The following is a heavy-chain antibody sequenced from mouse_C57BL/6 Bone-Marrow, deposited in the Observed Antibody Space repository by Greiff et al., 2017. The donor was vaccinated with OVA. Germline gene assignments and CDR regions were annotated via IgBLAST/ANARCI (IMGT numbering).Heavy chain of an antibody. CDR3: TAITTERTWFAY. J-gene: IGHJ3*01. CDR1: GFNIKDDY. Sequence: EVKVVESGAELVRPGASVKLSCTASGFNIKDDYMHWVKQRPEQGLEWIGWIDPENGDTEYASKFQGKATITADTSSNTAYLQLSSLTSEDTAVYYCTAITTERTWFAYWGQGTLVTVSA. CDR2: IDPENGDT. D-gene: IGHD1-1*01. V-gene: IGHV14-4*01.